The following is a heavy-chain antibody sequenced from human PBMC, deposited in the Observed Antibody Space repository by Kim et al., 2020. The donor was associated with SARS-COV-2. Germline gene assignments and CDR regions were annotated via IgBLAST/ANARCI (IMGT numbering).Heavy chain of an antibody. CDR2: T. CDR3: TIGLGSDWFDP. Sequence: TAYAASVKGRFTISREDSKNTAYLQMNSLKPEGTAVYYCTIGLGSDWFDPWGQGTLVTVSS. J-gene: IGHJ5*02. V-gene: IGHV3-73*01. D-gene: IGHD2-15*01.